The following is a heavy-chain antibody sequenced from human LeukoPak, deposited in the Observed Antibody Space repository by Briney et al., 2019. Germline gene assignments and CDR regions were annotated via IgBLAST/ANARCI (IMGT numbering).Heavy chain of an antibody. CDR3: ASGEPSPTAADPEGGFDY. CDR1: GFTFSSYA. Sequence: PGGSLRLSCAASGFTFSSYAMSWVRQAPGKGLEWVSAMSGGGGSTNYADAVKGRFTISRDNSKNTLYLQMNSLRAEDTAVYYCASGEPSPTAADPEGGFDYWGQGTLVTVSS. J-gene: IGHJ4*02. CDR2: MSGGGGST. V-gene: IGHV3-23*01. D-gene: IGHD1-14*01.